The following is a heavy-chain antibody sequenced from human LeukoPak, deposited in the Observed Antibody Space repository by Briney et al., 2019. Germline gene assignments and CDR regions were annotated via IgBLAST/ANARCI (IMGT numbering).Heavy chain of an antibody. CDR3: ARDHCSGGSCQFYYYYMEPMDV. V-gene: IGHV3-21*01. Sequence: PGGSLRLSCAASGFTFSSYSMNWVRQAPGKGLEWVSSISSSSSYIYYADSVKGRFTISRDNAKNSLYLQMNSLRAEDTTVYYCARDHCSGGSCQFYYYYMEPMDVWSKGTTVTVSS. CDR1: GFTFSSYS. J-gene: IGHJ6*03. D-gene: IGHD2-15*01. CDR2: ISSSSSYI.